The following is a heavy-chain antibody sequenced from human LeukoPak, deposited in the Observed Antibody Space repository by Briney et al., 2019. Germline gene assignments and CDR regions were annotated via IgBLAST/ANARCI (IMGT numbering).Heavy chain of an antibody. CDR2: IWYGGSNK. CDR3: AKPLRDGTYYFDY. D-gene: IGHD5-24*01. Sequence: GRSLRLSCAASGFTFSSYGMHWVRQAPGKGLEWVAVIWYGGSNKYYADSVKGRFTISRDNSKNTLYLQMNSLRAEDTAVYYCAKPLRDGTYYFDYWGQGTLVTVSS. J-gene: IGHJ4*02. CDR1: GFTFSSYG. V-gene: IGHV3-30*18.